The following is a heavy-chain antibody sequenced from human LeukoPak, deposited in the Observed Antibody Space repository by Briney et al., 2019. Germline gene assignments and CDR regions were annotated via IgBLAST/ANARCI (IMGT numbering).Heavy chain of an antibody. CDR3: ARGGYGDYFPRFDY. CDR2: INHSGST. J-gene: IGHJ4*02. D-gene: IGHD4-17*01. CDR1: GDSISSYY. Sequence: SETLSLTCTVSGDSISSYYWSWIRQPPGKGLEWIGEINHSGSTNYNPSLKSRVTISVDTSKNQFSLQLNSVTPEDTAVYYCARGGYGDYFPRFDYWGQGTLVTVSS. V-gene: IGHV4-34*01.